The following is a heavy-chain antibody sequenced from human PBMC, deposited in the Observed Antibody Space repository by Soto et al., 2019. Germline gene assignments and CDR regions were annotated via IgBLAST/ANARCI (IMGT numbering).Heavy chain of an antibody. V-gene: IGHV1-18*01. D-gene: IGHD3-10*01. CDR1: GYPLPTYG. CDR3: ATVSGYGSGSRRFDF. CDR2: IVGDSGNT. J-gene: IGHJ4*02. Sequence: QVQVMQSGAQLTQPGASVKVSCETSGYPLPTYGLSWVRQAPGQGLEWTGWIVGDSGNTVYAQKFQGRVTMYRDTSTSTGYMELRRLTSDDSALYYCATVSGYGSGSRRFDFWGQGTLVSVSS.